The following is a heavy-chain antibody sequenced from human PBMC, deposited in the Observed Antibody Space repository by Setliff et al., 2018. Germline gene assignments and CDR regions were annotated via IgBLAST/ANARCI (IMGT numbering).Heavy chain of an antibody. CDR2: IRPNGGGT. Sequence: TSVKVSCKTSGYPFIEHYVNWVRQAPGQGLEWMGWIRPNGGGTHYAQKFQGRVTMTRDTANSTVYMDLSSLTSDDTAIYYCARGGGSYRAGNSRPTYWFDPWGQGTLVTVSS. CDR1: GYPFIEHY. V-gene: IGHV1-2*02. CDR3: ARGGGSYRAGNSRPTYWFDP. J-gene: IGHJ5*02. D-gene: IGHD2-21*01.